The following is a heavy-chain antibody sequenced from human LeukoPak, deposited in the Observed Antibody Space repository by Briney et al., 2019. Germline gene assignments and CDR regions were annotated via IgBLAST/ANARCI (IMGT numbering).Heavy chain of an antibody. D-gene: IGHD6-13*01. CDR1: GFTFSDYY. Sequence: GGSLRLSCAASGFTFSDYYMSWIRQAPGKGLEWVSYISSSGSTIYYADSVKGRFTISRDNSKNSLYLQMNSLRTEDTALYYCAGEIAAAGSFDPWGQGTLVTVSS. V-gene: IGHV3-11*01. CDR2: ISSSGSTI. CDR3: AGEIAAAGSFDP. J-gene: IGHJ5*02.